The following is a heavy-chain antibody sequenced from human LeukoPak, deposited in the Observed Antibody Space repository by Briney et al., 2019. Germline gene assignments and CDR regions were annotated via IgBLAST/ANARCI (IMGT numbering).Heavy chain of an antibody. Sequence: GESLKISCKGSEYSFTSYWISWVRQMPGKGLEWMGRIDPSDSYPNYSPSFQGHVTISADKSISTAYLQWSSLKASDTAMYYCARHSHYDFWSGYLDYWGQGTLVTVSS. CDR1: EYSFTSYW. D-gene: IGHD3-3*01. CDR2: IDPSDSYP. J-gene: IGHJ4*02. CDR3: ARHSHYDFWSGYLDY. V-gene: IGHV5-10-1*01.